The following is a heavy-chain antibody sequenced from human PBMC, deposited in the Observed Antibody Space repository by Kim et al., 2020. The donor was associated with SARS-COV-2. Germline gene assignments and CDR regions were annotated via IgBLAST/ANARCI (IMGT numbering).Heavy chain of an antibody. Sequence: SETLSLTCTVSGGSISSGDYYWSWIRQPPGKGLEWIGYIYYSGSTYYNPSLKSRVTISVDTSKNQFSLKLSSVTAADTAVYYCARESNQDIQYYYGSGSSPYFDYWGQGTLVTVSS. D-gene: IGHD3-10*01. J-gene: IGHJ4*02. CDR3: ARESNQDIQYYYGSGSSPYFDY. CDR1: GGSISSGDYY. V-gene: IGHV4-30-4*01. CDR2: IYYSGST.